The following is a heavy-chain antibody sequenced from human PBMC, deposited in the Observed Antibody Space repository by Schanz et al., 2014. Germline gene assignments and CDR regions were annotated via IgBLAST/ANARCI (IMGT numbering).Heavy chain of an antibody. J-gene: IGHJ3*01. CDR2: MYINSGST. CDR3: ARDGGRDGYNLAFDV. CDR1: GFTVNTNY. D-gene: IGHD5-12*01. Sequence: VQLVESGGGLIQPGGSLRLSCAVSGFTVNTNYMSWVRQAPGKGLEWISSMYINSGSTQYADSVKGRFIISRDSSKXXLFLQMNSLRAEXXAXYFCARDGGRDGYNLAFDVWGQGTLVTVSS. V-gene: IGHV3-53*01.